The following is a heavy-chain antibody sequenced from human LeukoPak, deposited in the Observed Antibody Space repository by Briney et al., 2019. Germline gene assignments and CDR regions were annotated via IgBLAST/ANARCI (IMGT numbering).Heavy chain of an antibody. J-gene: IGHJ4*02. V-gene: IGHV3-49*04. CDR3: TRDLTTFDY. CDR1: GFTFGGYA. D-gene: IGHD3-9*01. Sequence: QSGGSLRLSCTASGFTFGGYAMSWVRQAPGKGLEWVGFIRSKAYGGTTEYAASVKGRFTISRDDSKSIAYLQMNSLKTEDTAVYYCTRDLTTFDYWGQGTLVTVSS. CDR2: IRSKAYGGTT.